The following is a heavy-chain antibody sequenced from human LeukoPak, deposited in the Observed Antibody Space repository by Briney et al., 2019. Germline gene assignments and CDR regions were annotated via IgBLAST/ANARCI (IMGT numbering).Heavy chain of an antibody. J-gene: IGHJ4*02. Sequence: PSETLSLTCAVYGGSFSGYYWSWIRQPPGKGLEWIGEINHSGSTNYNPSLKSRVTISVDTSKNQFSLKLSSVTAADTAVYYCARLTSPYSSGWYRQGMDFDYWGQGTLVTVSS. CDR1: GGSFSGYY. CDR3: ARLTSPYSSGWYRQGMDFDY. D-gene: IGHD6-19*01. V-gene: IGHV4-34*01. CDR2: INHSGST.